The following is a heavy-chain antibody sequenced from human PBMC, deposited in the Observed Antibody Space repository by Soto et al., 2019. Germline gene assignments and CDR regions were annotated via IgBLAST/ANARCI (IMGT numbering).Heavy chain of an antibody. CDR3: ARRNIVVVPAAASFENYGMDV. V-gene: IGHV5-51*01. Sequence: GESLKISCKGSGYSFTSYWIGWVRQMPGKGLEWMGIIYPGDSDTRYSPSFQGQVTISADKSISTAYLQWSSLKASDTAMYYCARRNIVVVPAAASFENYGMDVWGKGTTVTFSS. J-gene: IGHJ6*04. CDR2: IYPGDSDT. CDR1: GYSFTSYW. D-gene: IGHD2-2*01.